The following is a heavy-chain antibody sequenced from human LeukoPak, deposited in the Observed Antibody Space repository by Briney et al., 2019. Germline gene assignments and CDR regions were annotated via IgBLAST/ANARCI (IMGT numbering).Heavy chain of an antibody. CDR3: TRPESSSSLACDH. CDR1: GFTFSSSW. J-gene: IGHJ4*02. Sequence: PGGSLRLSCEASGFTFSSSWMHWVRQAPGKGLVWVSRINSDGSTTNYADSVKGRFIISRDNAKNTLYLQMNSLRAEDTAVYYCTRPESSSSLACDHWGQGTLVTVSS. V-gene: IGHV3-74*01. CDR2: INSDGSTT. D-gene: IGHD2-2*01.